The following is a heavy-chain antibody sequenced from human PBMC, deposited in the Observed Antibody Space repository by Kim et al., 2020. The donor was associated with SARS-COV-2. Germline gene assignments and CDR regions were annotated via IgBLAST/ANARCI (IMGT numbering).Heavy chain of an antibody. J-gene: IGHJ4*02. CDR2: IWDDGNNK. D-gene: IGHD2-2*02. CDR1: GFTFSNYG. Sequence: GGSLRLSCAASGFTFSNYGIHWVRQAPGKGLEWVAVIWDDGNNKYYADSVKGRFTISRDNSKNRLYLQMNSLRAEDTAVYYCARGIPDYWGQGTLVIVSS. CDR3: ARGIPDY. V-gene: IGHV3-33*01.